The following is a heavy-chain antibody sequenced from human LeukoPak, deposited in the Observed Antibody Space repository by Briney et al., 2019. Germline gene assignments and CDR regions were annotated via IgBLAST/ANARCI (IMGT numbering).Heavy chain of an antibody. CDR1: GVTFSSYA. Sequence: PGGSLRLSCAASGVTFSSYAMHWVRQAPGKGLEWVAVISYDGSNKYYADSVKGRFTISRDNSKNTLYLQMNSLRAEDTDVYFCAREANYDGSGYYSRDHYFDYWGQGTLVTVSS. J-gene: IGHJ4*02. CDR3: AREANYDGSGYYSRDHYFDY. D-gene: IGHD3-22*01. V-gene: IGHV3-30-3*01. CDR2: ISYDGSNK.